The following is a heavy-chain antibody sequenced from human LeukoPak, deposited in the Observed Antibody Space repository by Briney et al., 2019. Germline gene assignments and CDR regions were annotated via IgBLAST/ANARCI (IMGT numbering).Heavy chain of an antibody. V-gene: IGHV4-61*05. CDR3: ASSSYYYGSGSYSFDY. CDR1: GGSISSSSYY. D-gene: IGHD3-10*01. Sequence: SETLSLTCTVSGGSISSSSYYWGWIRQPPGKGLEWIGYIYYSGSTNYNPSLKSRVTISVDTSKNQFSLKLSSVTAADTAVYYCASSSYYYGSGSYSFDYWGQGTLVTVSS. CDR2: IYYSGST. J-gene: IGHJ4*02.